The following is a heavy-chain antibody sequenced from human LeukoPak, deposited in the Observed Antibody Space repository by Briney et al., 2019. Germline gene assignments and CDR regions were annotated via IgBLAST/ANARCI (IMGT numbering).Heavy chain of an antibody. CDR1: GGSISSYY. Sequence: SETLSLTCTVSGGSISSYYWSWIRQPPGKGLEWIGEINHSGSTNYNPSLKSRVTISVDTSKNQFSLKLSSVTAADTAVYYCARGVEQQLGYYYYYGMDVWGQGTTVTVSS. V-gene: IGHV4-34*01. CDR2: INHSGST. J-gene: IGHJ6*02. D-gene: IGHD6-13*01. CDR3: ARGVEQQLGYYYYYGMDV.